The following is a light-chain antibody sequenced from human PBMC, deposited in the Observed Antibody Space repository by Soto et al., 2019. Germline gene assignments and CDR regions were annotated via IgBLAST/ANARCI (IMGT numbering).Light chain of an antibody. V-gene: IGLV1-44*01. CDR2: SNN. Sequence: QSVLTQPPSASGTPGQRVTISCSGSSSNIGRNTVNWYQQLPGTAPKHLIYSNNQRPSGVPDRFSGSKSGTSASLAISGLQSEDEADYYCVAWDDNLNGPVFGGGTKLTVL. CDR1: SSNIGRNT. J-gene: IGLJ2*01. CDR3: VAWDDNLNGPV.